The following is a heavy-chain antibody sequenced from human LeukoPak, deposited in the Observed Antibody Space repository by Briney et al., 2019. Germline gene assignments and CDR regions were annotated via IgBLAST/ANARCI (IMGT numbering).Heavy chain of an antibody. Sequence: QTGGSLRLSCAASGFTLSSFWMSWVRQTPGKGLEWVANIKQDGSEKYYVDSVKGRFTISRDNAKNSLYLQMNSLRAEDTAVYYCASRYYDFWSGTLGHMDVWGKGTTATVSS. CDR3: ASRYYDFWSGTLGHMDV. V-gene: IGHV3-7*01. CDR1: GFTLSSFW. D-gene: IGHD3-3*01. CDR2: IKQDGSEK. J-gene: IGHJ6*03.